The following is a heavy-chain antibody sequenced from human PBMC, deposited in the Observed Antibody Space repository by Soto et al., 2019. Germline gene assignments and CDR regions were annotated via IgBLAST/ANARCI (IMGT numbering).Heavy chain of an antibody. V-gene: IGHV4-4*02. CDR2: IHHSGSA. CDR1: GVSISSGNW. Sequence: QVQLQESGPGLVKPSGTLSLTCAVSGVSISSGNWWSWVRQPPGKGLEFIGEIHHSGSANYNPSLKRRLSMAVDKSKYQFSLNLGSVSTPDTAVYYCARYRAARGTYDFHNWGLGTLVTVSS. CDR3: ARYRAARGTYDFHN. D-gene: IGHD6-25*01. J-gene: IGHJ4*02.